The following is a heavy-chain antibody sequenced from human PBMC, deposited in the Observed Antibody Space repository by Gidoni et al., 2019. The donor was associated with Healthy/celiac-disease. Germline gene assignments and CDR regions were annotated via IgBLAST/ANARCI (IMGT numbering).Heavy chain of an antibody. CDR3: TTGAIVVVTDDY. Sequence: EVQLVGSGGGLVKTGGSLRLPWPASGVTVSNAWMSWVRQAPGKWLEWVGRIKSKTDGGTTDYAAPVKGRFTISRDDSKNTLYLQMNSLKTEDTAVYYCTTGAIVVVTDDYWGQGTLVTVSS. J-gene: IGHJ4*02. V-gene: IGHV3-15*01. CDR1: GVTVSNAW. D-gene: IGHD2-21*02. CDR2: IKSKTDGGTT.